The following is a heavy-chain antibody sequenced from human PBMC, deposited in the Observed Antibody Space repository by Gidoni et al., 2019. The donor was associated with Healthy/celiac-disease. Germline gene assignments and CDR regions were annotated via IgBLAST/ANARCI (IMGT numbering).Heavy chain of an antibody. CDR3: ARVLRTTVTSYYYYGMDV. J-gene: IGHJ6*02. V-gene: IGHV3-72*01. CDR1: GFTFSHHY. CDR2: TRNKDNSDTT. Sequence: EVQLVESGGGLVQPGGSLRLSCAASGFTFSHHYMDWVRKAPGKGLEWVGRTRNKDNSDTTEYAASVKGRFTISRDDSKNSLYLQMNSLKTEDTAVYYCARVLRTTVTSYYYYGMDVWGQGTTVTVSS. D-gene: IGHD4-17*01.